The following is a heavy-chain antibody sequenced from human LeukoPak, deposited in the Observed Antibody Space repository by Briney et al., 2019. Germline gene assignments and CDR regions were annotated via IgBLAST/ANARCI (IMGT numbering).Heavy chain of an antibody. V-gene: IGHV3-33*01. CDR1: GFTFSSYA. J-gene: IGHJ4*02. D-gene: IGHD5-12*01. CDR3: ARDRGYDPHYYFDY. CDR2: IWYDGNKK. Sequence: GGSLRLSCAASGFTFSSYAMHWVRQAPGKGLEWVALIWYDGNKKYFEDSVKGRFTISRDNSKNTLYLQMNSLRAEDTAVYYCARDRGYDPHYYFDYWGQGTVVTLSS.